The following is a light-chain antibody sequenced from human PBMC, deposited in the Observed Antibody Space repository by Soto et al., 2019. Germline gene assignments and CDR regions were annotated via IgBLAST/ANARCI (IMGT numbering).Light chain of an antibody. CDR3: LLSYSGARRV. V-gene: IGLV7-46*01. J-gene: IGLJ2*01. CDR1: TGAVTSGHY. Sequence: QAVVTQEPSLTVSPGGTVTLTCGSSTGAVTSGHYPYWFQQKPGQAPRTLIYDTSNKHSWTPARFSGSLLGGKAALTLSGAQPEDEAEYYWLLSYSGARRVFGGGTKLTVL. CDR2: DTS.